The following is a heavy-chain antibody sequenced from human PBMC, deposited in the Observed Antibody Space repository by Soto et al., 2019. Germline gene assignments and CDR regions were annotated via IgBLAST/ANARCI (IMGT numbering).Heavy chain of an antibody. D-gene: IGHD6-19*01. CDR2: ISGSGGST. V-gene: IGHV3-23*01. CDR1: GFTFSSYA. Sequence: PGGSLRLSCAASGFTFSSYAMNWVRQGLGKGLEWVSVISGSGGSTYYADSVKGRFTISRDNSKNTLYLQMNSLRAEDTAVYYCASRSSGWYFDYWGQGTLVTVSS. J-gene: IGHJ4*02. CDR3: ASRSSGWYFDY.